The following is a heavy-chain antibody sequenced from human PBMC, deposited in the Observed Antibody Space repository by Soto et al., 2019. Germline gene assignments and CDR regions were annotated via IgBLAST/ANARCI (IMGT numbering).Heavy chain of an antibody. CDR3: ARPLCSSTRCGPYFFDS. CDR2: MNPDNGKT. D-gene: IGHD2-2*01. Sequence: QVQLVQSGAEVKKPGASVNVSCKASGYTFTSNDINWVRQAPGQGPELMGWMNPDNGKTGFAQKFQGRITMTRNTSISTAYMELSSLRSDDTAVYFCARPLCSSTRCGPYFFDSWGQGSLVTVSS. CDR1: GYTFTSND. J-gene: IGHJ4*02. V-gene: IGHV1-8*01.